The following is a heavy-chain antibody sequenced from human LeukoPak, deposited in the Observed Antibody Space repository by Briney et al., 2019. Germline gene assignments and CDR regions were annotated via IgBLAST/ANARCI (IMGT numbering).Heavy chain of an antibody. V-gene: IGHV3-9*01. J-gene: IGHJ4*02. Sequence: PGGSLRLSCAASGFTFDDYAMHWVRQAPGKGLEWVSGTSYNSGSIGYADSVKGRFTISRDNAKNSLYLQMNSLRAEDTALYYCAKDVYYYDSSGFDYGGQGTLVTVSS. CDR3: AKDVYYYDSSGFDY. D-gene: IGHD3-22*01. CDR2: TSYNSGSI. CDR1: GFTFDDYA.